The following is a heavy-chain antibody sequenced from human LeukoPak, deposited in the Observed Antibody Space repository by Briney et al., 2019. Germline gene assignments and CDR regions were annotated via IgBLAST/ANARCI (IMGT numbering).Heavy chain of an antibody. CDR3: ARDNSGPNDY. D-gene: IGHD2-15*01. Sequence: SETLSLTCTVSGGSISNGAYYWGWIRQPPGKGLEWIGTIYYIGSTYYNASLKSRLTISVDTSKSQFSLRLSSVTAADTAVYYCARDNSGPNDYWGQGTLVTVSS. CDR1: GGSISNGAYY. J-gene: IGHJ4*01. V-gene: IGHV4-39*02. CDR2: IYYIGST.